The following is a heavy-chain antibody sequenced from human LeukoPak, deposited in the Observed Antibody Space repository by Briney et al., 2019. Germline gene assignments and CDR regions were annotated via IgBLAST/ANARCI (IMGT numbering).Heavy chain of an antibody. J-gene: IGHJ6*03. CDR1: GGTFSSYA. Sequence: GSSVKVSCKASGGTFSSYAISWVRQAPGQGLEWMGGIIPIFGTANYAQRFQGRVTITTDESTSTAYMELSSLRSEDTAVYYCARSPLGTNTKRGYYYMDVWGKGTTVTVSS. D-gene: IGHD2-2*01. CDR3: ARSPLGTNTKRGYYYMDV. V-gene: IGHV1-69*05. CDR2: IIPIFGTA.